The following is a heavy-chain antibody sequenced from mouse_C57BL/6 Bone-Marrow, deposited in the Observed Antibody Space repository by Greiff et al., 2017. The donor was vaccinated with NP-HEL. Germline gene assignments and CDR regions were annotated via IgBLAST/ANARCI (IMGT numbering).Heavy chain of an antibody. J-gene: IGHJ2*01. CDR1: GYTFTSYW. CDR3: ARGGGYDGYYFDY. V-gene: IGHV1-64*01. Sequence: QVQLQQSGAELVKPGASVKLSCKASGYTFTSYWMHWVKQRPGQGLEWIGMIHPNSGSTNYNEKFKSKATLTVDKSSSTAYMQLSSLTSEDSAVYYCARGGGYDGYYFDYWGQGTTLTVSS. D-gene: IGHD2-2*01. CDR2: IHPNSGST.